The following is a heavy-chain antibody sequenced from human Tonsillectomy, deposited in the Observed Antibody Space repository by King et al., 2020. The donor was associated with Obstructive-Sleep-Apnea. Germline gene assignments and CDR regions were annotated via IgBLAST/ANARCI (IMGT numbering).Heavy chain of an antibody. CDR3: TWMTTVTTIDF. D-gene: IGHD4-17*01. V-gene: IGHV3-15*01. J-gene: IGHJ4*02. Sequence: VQLVESGGGLGKPGGALRVSWSGSGITFRDAWMSWVRQAPGKGLEWVGRIKSQGGGGATDFSAPVKGRFIISRDDSKNKLYLQMNSLKIEDTAVYYCTWMTTVTTIDFWGQGTQVTVSS. CDR1: GITFRDAW. CDR2: IKSQGGGGAT.